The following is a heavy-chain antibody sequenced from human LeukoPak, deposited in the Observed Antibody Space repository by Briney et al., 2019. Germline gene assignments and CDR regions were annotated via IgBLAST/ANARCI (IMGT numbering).Heavy chain of an antibody. V-gene: IGHV4-4*07. D-gene: IGHD3-10*01. J-gene: IGHJ5*02. CDR1: GGSISSYY. CDR3: ARDSGTTGEVKFDP. CDR2: IYSRVT. Sequence: PSETLSLTCTVSGGSISSYYLSWIRQPAGKGLEWIGRIYSRVTTYNPSLKSRVTMSADTSRNHVSLTLNSETAADTAVYYCARDSGTTGEVKFDPWGQGTLVTVSS.